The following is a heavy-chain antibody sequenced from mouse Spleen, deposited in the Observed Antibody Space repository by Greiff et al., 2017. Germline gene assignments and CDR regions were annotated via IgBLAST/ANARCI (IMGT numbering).Heavy chain of an antibody. CDR2: INSNGGST. CDR1: GFTFSSYA. V-gene: IGHV5-6-2*01. J-gene: IGHJ2*01. D-gene: IGHD2-12*01. Sequence: DVMLVESGGGLVKPGGSLKLSCAASGFTFSSYAMSWVRQTPEKRLEWVAAINSNGGSTYYPDTVKDRFTIARDNAKNTLYLQMSSLRSEDTALYYCARRSYYSLFDYWGQGTTLTVSS. CDR3: ARRSYYSLFDY.